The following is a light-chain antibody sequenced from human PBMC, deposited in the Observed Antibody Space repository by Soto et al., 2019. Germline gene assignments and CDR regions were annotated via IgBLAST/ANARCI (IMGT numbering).Light chain of an antibody. CDR3: QKYNSAPLT. CDR2: AAS. Sequence: DIQMTQSPSSLSASVGDRVTITCRASQGIHNNLAWYQQKPGKVPKVLIYAASTLQSGVPSRFSGSGSGTDFTLNISSLQTEDVATYYCQKYNSAPLTFGGGTKVEIK. J-gene: IGKJ4*01. V-gene: IGKV1-27*01. CDR1: QGIHNN.